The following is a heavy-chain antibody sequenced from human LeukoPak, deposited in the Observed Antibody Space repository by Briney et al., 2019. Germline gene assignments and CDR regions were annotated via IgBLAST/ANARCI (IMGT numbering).Heavy chain of an antibody. J-gene: IGHJ4*02. V-gene: IGHV1-69-2*01. Sequence: GASVKVSCKASGYTFTDYYMHWVQQAPGKGLEWMGRVDPEDGETIYAEKFQXXVTITADTSTDTAYMELSSLRSEDTAVYYCATTRRVLRFLEWLLSWGQGTLVTVSS. CDR2: VDPEDGET. D-gene: IGHD3-3*01. CDR3: ATTRRVLRFLEWLLS. CDR1: GYTFTDYY.